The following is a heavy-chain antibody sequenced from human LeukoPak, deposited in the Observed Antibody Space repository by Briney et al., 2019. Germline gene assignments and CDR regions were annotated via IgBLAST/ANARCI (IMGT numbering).Heavy chain of an antibody. CDR1: GFTFNDFA. J-gene: IGHJ3*01. Sequence: GGPLRLSCAASGFTFNDFAMTWVRQAPGKGLEWVSTIADAGTYYADSVKGRFIISRDNSKNMLYLQLNSLGADDTAMYYCARNLGPFDVRGHGTMVTVSS. D-gene: IGHD3-16*01. CDR2: IADAGT. V-gene: IGHV3-23*01. CDR3: ARNLGPFDV.